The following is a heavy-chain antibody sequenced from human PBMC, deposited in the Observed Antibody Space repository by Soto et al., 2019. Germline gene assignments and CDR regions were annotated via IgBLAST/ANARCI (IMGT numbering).Heavy chain of an antibody. J-gene: IGHJ4*02. CDR3: ARGVLWFGELLYRSYTHFDY. Sequence: QVQLQESGPGLVKPSETLSLTCTVSGGSISSYYWSWIRQPPGKGLEWIGYIYYSGSTNYNPSLKSRVTISVDTSKNQCSLKLSSVTAADTAVYYCARGVLWFGELLYRSYTHFDYWGQGTLVTVSS. CDR1: GGSISSYY. CDR2: IYYSGST. D-gene: IGHD3-10*01. V-gene: IGHV4-59*01.